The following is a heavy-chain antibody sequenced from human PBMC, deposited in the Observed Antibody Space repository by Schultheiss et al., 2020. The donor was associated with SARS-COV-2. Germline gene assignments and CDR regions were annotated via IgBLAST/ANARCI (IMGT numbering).Heavy chain of an antibody. V-gene: IGHV3-33*08. CDR3: ARDLAVAGTFSNHDYFDY. D-gene: IGHD6-19*01. CDR1: GFTFSSYW. J-gene: IGHJ4*02. Sequence: GESLKISCAASGFTFSSYWMHWVRQAPGKGLEWVAVIWYDGSNKYYADSVKGRFTISRDNSKNTLYLQMNSLKTEDTAVYYCARDLAVAGTFSNHDYFDYWGQGTLVTVSS. CDR2: IWYDGSNK.